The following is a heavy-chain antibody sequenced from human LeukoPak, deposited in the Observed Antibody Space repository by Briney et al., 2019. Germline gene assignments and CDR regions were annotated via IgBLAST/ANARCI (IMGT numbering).Heavy chain of an antibody. CDR2: ISSSSSTI. D-gene: IGHD7-27*01. Sequence: GGSLRLSCAASGFTFSSYSMNWVRQAPGKGLEWVSYISSSSSTIYYADSVKGRFTISRDNAKNSLYLQMNSLRAEDTAVYYCARDGPGTGEGPDYWGQGTLVTVSS. J-gene: IGHJ4*02. CDR1: GFTFSSYS. CDR3: ARDGPGTGEGPDY. V-gene: IGHV3-48*01.